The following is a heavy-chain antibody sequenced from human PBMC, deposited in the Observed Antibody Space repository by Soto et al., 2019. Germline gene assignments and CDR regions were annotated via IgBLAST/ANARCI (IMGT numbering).Heavy chain of an antibody. D-gene: IGHD6-19*01. CDR2: IYGGGTT. Sequence: EVQLVESGGGLIQPGGSLRLSCAASGFTVSSKYMTWVRQAPGKGLEWVSVIYGGGTTYYADSVKGRFTISKDNSKNTLLLQGNSLRVEDTAVYYCVQTTGWPGFDFWGQGTLVTVSS. V-gene: IGHV3-53*01. J-gene: IGHJ4*02. CDR3: VQTTGWPGFDF. CDR1: GFTVSSKY.